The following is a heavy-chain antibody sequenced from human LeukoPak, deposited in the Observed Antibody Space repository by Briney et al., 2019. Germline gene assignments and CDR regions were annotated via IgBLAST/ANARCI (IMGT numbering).Heavy chain of an antibody. CDR2: FYYSGST. V-gene: IGHV4-39*07. D-gene: IGHD1-26*01. CDR1: GGSISSGSYY. CDR3: ARDTVGATFPGAFDI. J-gene: IGHJ3*02. Sequence: SETLSLTCTVSGGSISSGSYYWGWIRQPPGKGLEWIGSFYYSGSTYYNPPLKSRVSMSVDTSKNHFSLKLSSVTAADTAVYYCARDTVGATFPGAFDIWGQGTLVTVSS.